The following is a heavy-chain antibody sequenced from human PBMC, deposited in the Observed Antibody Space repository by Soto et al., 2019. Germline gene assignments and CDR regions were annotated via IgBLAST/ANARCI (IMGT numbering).Heavy chain of an antibody. CDR2: ISESGVTA. Sequence: GGSLRLSCAASGFTFSRYAMSWVRQAPGKGLEWVSIISESGVTAKYADSAKGRFTISRDNSKNTLYLQMNSLRADDTAVFYCAKAIDCSGGSCYSGYYYFDSWGQGTQVTVSS. CDR3: AKAIDCSGGSCYSGYYYFDS. J-gene: IGHJ4*02. D-gene: IGHD2-15*01. CDR1: GFTFSRYA. V-gene: IGHV3-23*01.